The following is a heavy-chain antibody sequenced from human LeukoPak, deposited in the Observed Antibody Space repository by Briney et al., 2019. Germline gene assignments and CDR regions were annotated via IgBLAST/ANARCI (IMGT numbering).Heavy chain of an antibody. Sequence: SETLSLTCAVSGGSISSGGYSWSWIRQPPGKGLEWIGYIYHSGSTYYNPSLKSRVTISVDRSKSQFSLKLSSVTAADTAVYYCARAFEYYYDSSGYYSPAYFDYWGQGTLVTVFS. CDR2: IYHSGST. D-gene: IGHD3-22*01. J-gene: IGHJ4*02. CDR3: ARAFEYYYDSSGYYSPAYFDY. CDR1: GGSISSGGYS. V-gene: IGHV4-30-2*01.